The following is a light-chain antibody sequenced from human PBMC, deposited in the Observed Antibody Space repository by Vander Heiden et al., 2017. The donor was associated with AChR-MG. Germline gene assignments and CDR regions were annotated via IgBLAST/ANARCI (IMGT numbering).Light chain of an antibody. CDR3: MQDLHTLT. CDR1: QSLLHSNGYNY. CDR2: LGS. J-gene: IGKJ4*01. V-gene: IGKV2-28*01. Sequence: DIVMTQSPLSLPVSPGEPSSISCRSSQSLLHSNGYNYLVWYLQKPGQSPQLLIYLGSNRASGVPDRFSGSGSGTDFTLQISRVEAEDVGVYYCMQDLHTLTFGGGTKVEIK.